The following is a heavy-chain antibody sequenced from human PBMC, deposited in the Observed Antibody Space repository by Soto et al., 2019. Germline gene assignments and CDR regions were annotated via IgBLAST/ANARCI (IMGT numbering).Heavy chain of an antibody. J-gene: IGHJ6*02. CDR2: VNNDGTDT. V-gene: IGHV3-74*03. CDR1: GFTFSNYW. D-gene: IGHD6-13*01. Sequence: EVQLVESGGGLVQPGGSLRLSCAASGFTFSNYWMYWVRQAPGKGLVWVSRVNNDGTDTTHADSVKGRFTISRDNAENTLYLPMNSLRGEDTAVYYCERGGLQHALDVWGQGSTVTVSS. CDR3: ERGGLQHALDV.